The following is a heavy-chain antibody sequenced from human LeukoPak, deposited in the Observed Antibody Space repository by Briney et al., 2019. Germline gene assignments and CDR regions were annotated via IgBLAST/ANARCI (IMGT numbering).Heavy chain of an antibody. J-gene: IGHJ4*02. CDR1: GFTFSNFW. D-gene: IGHD3-22*01. Sequence: PGGSLRLSCAASGFTFSNFWIRWVRQAPGKGLVWVSRISIDGSTTNYAGSVKGRFTISRDNAKNTVSLQMNDLRVEDTAVYYCARVRTTYYYDTTGYSFDHWGQGTLVTVSS. CDR3: ARVRTTYYYDTTGYSFDH. CDR2: ISIDGSTT. V-gene: IGHV3-74*01.